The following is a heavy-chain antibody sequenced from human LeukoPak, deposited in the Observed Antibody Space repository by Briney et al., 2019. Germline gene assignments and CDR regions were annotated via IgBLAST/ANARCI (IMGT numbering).Heavy chain of an antibody. CDR2: ISYDGNDK. V-gene: IGHV3-30*03. CDR3: ARDSLPLTDRTYYDFWSGHTYYFDY. Sequence: GGSLRLSCAASGFSIGSYDMHWVRQAPGTGLGLVAFISYDGNDKGYLDSGKGRFTVSRDNSKKTLYLQMNSLIAAATAVCYLARDSLPLTDRTYYDFWSGHTYYFDYWGQGTLVTVSS. D-gene: IGHD3-3*01. CDR1: GFSIGSYD. J-gene: IGHJ4*02.